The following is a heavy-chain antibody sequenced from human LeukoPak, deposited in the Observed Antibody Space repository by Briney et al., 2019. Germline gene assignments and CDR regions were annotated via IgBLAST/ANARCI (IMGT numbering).Heavy chain of an antibody. CDR1: GFTFSSYD. D-gene: IGHD1-26*01. J-gene: IGHJ3*02. CDR3: ARDVGLHDAFDI. Sequence: PGGSLRLSCAASGFTFSSYDMHWVRQATGKGLEWVSAIGTAGDTYYPGSVKGRFTISRDNAKNSLYLQMNSLRAEDTAVYYCARDVGLHDAFDIWGQGTMVTVSS. V-gene: IGHV3-13*04. CDR2: IGTAGDT.